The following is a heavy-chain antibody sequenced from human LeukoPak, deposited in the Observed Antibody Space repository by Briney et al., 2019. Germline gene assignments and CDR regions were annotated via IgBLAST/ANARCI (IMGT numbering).Heavy chain of an antibody. CDR3: ARGTPHYSGSGSYYISHFDP. CDR2: XXXSGGT. V-gene: IGHV4-34*01. J-gene: IGHJ5*02. D-gene: IGHD3-10*01. CDR1: GGSFSRYY. Sequence: SDTLSLTCAVYGGSFSRYYWSWIRHPPGKGRXXXXXXXXSGGTNYNPSLTSRVTISLGTSKNQFSPKLSSVTAADTAVYYCARGTPHYSGSGSYYISHFDPWGQGTLVTVSS.